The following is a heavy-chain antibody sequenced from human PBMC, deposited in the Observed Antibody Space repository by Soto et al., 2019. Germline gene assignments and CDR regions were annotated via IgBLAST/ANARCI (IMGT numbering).Heavy chain of an antibody. CDR1: CGSISSSSYY. Sequence: SETLSLTCTVSCGSISSSSYYWGWIRQPPGKGLEWIGSIYYSGSTYYNPSLKSRVTISVDTSKNQFSLKLSSVTDADTAVYYCARMRDGYNYDCNFDLWGQGTLVTVS. V-gene: IGHV4-39*01. D-gene: IGHD5-12*01. J-gene: IGHJ4*02. CDR3: ARMRDGYNYDCNFDL. CDR2: IYYSGST.